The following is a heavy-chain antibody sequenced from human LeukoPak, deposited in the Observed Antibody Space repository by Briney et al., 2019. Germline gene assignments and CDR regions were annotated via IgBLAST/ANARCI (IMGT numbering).Heavy chain of an antibody. Sequence: AASVKVSCKASGYTFTGYYMHWVRQAPGQGLEWMGWINPNSGGTNYAQKFQGRVTMTRDTSISTAYMELSRLRSDDTAVYYCARVRGYYDSSGSFWYWGQGTLVTVSS. J-gene: IGHJ4*02. CDR2: INPNSGGT. CDR1: GYTFTGYY. CDR3: ARVRGYYDSSGSFWY. D-gene: IGHD3-22*01. V-gene: IGHV1-2*02.